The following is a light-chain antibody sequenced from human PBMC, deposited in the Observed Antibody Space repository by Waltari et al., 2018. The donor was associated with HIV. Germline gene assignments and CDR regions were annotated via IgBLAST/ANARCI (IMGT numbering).Light chain of an antibody. CDR1: SSNIGAGYD. CDR2: ADD. Sequence: QSVLTQPPSVSWAPGQRVTISCTGSSSNIGAGYDVHWFQQLPGTAPKLLIYADDNRPSGFPDRFSGSKSGTSASLAITGLQAEDEADYYCQSYDSSLSGSFVFGTGTKVTVL. J-gene: IGLJ1*01. CDR3: QSYDSSLSGSFV. V-gene: IGLV1-40*01.